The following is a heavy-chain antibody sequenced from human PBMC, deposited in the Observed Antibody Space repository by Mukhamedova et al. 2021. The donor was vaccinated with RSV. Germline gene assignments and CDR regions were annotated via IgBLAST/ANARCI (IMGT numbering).Heavy chain of an antibody. CDR3: ARGRSTMVRGAAFDI. Sequence: NWVRQATGQGLEWMGWMNPNSGNTGYAQKFQGRVTMTRNTSISTAYMELSSLRSEDTAVYYCARGRSTMVRGAAFDIWGQGTMVTV. V-gene: IGHV1-8*01. CDR2: MNPNSGNT. J-gene: IGHJ3*02. D-gene: IGHD3-10*01.